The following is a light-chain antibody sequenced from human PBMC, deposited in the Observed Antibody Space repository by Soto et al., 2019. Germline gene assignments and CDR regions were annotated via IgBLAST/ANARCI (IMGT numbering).Light chain of an antibody. Sequence: QSALTQPASVSGSPGQSITISCTGTSSDVGAYNYVSWYQQYPGKAPKVIIFEVRKRPSGVSNRFSGSKSGDTASLTISGLQAEDEADYYCSSYRSSTTFVFGTGTKLTVI. V-gene: IGLV2-14*01. J-gene: IGLJ1*01. CDR1: SSDVGAYNY. CDR2: EVR. CDR3: SSYRSSTTFV.